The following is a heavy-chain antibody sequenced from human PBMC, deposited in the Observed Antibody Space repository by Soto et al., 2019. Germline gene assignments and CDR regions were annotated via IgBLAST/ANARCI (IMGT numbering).Heavy chain of an antibody. CDR3: ARLLVDYSYGMDV. D-gene: IGHD1-26*01. J-gene: IGHJ6*02. Sequence: LGESLKISCKGSGYSFTSYWISWVRQMPGKGLEWMGRIDPSDSYTKYSPPFQGHVTISTDKSINTAYLQWSSLKASDTAMYYCARLLVDYSYGMDVWGQGTALTVSS. CDR1: GYSFTSYW. CDR2: IDPSDSYT. V-gene: IGHV5-10-1*01.